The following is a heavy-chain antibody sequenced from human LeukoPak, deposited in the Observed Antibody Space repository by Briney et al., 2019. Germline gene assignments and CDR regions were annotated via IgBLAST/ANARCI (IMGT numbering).Heavy chain of an antibody. CDR1: GYTFTGYY. Sequence: ASVKVSCKASGYTFTGYYMHWVRQAPGQGLEWMGWINPNSGGTNYAQKSQGRVTMTRDTSISTAYMELSRLRSDDTAVYYCARDGEDTAMLRYWFDPWGQGTLVTVSS. J-gene: IGHJ5*02. CDR2: INPNSGGT. V-gene: IGHV1-2*02. D-gene: IGHD5-18*01. CDR3: ARDGEDTAMLRYWFDP.